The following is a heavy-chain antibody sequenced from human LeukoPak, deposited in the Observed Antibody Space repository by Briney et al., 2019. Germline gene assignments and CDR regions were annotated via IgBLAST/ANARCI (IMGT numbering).Heavy chain of an antibody. Sequence: SETLSLTCIVSGGSISSSNYYWGWIRQPPGKGLEWIGTIYYTGSTYYNPSLKSRVTISVDTSKNQFSLKLSSVTAADTAVYYCALATEAFDIWGQGTMVTVSS. CDR1: GGSISSSNYY. CDR2: IYYTGST. CDR3: ALATEAFDI. J-gene: IGHJ3*02. V-gene: IGHV4-39*07.